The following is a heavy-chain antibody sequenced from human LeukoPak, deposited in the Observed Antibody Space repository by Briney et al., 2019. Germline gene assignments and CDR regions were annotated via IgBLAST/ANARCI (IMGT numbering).Heavy chain of an antibody. CDR2: IYHSGST. CDR1: GYSISSGYY. D-gene: IGHD2-2*02. Sequence: PSETLSLTCAVSGYSISSGYYWGWIRQPPGKGLEWIGSIYHSGSTYYNPSLKSRVTISVDTSKNQFSLKLSSVTAADTAVYYCARLGYCSNTSCYTGKYWGQGTLVTVSS. V-gene: IGHV4-38-2*01. CDR3: ARLGYCSNTSCYTGKY. J-gene: IGHJ4*02.